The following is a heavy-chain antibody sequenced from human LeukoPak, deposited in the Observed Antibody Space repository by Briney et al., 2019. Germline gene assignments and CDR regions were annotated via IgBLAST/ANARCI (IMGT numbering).Heavy chain of an antibody. J-gene: IGHJ5*02. CDR1: GGSFSGYY. CDR2: INHSGST. D-gene: IGHD3-22*01. V-gene: IGHV4-34*01. CDR3: ATYYYDSSGSFFDP. Sequence: SETLSLTCAVYGGSFSGYYWSWIRQPPGKGLEWIGEINHSGSTNYNPSLKSRVTISVDTSKNQFSLKLSSVTAADTAVYYCATYYYDSSGSFFDPWGQGTLVTVSS.